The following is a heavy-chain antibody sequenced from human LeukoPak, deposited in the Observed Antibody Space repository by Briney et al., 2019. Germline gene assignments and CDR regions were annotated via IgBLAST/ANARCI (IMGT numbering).Heavy chain of an antibody. CDR2: IYYSGST. CDR3: AGLDPEVGYFQH. V-gene: IGHV4-59*08. Sequence: SETLSLTCTVSGGSISSYYWSWIRQPPGKGLEWIGYIYYSGSTNYNPSLKSRVTISVDTSKNQFSLKLSSVTAADTAVYYCAGLDPEVGYFQHWGQGTLVTVSS. D-gene: IGHD1-14*01. CDR1: GGSISSYY. J-gene: IGHJ1*01.